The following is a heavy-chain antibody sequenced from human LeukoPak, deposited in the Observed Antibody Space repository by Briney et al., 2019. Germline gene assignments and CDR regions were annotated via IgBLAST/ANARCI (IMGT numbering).Heavy chain of an antibody. J-gene: IGHJ5*02. Sequence: GESLKISCKASGCSFSGYWIAWVRQMPGKGLEWMGIIYPGDSDTRYSPSFQGQVTISVDKSISTAYLQWSSVKASDTAIYYCARQAGPRTWFDPCGQGTLVTVSS. CDR2: IYPGDSDT. CDR1: GCSFSGYW. V-gene: IGHV5-51*01. CDR3: ARQAGPRTWFDP.